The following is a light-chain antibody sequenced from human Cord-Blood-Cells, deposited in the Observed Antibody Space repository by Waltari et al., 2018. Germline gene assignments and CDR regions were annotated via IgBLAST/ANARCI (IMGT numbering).Light chain of an antibody. CDR1: SSDVGGYNY. CDR3: SSYTSSSTAV. CDR2: EVS. V-gene: IGLV2-14*01. Sequence: CTGTSSDVGGYNYVSWYQQHPGKAPKLMIYEVSNRPSGVSNRFSGSKSGNTASLTISGLQAEDEADYYCSSYTSSSTAVFGGGTQLTVL. J-gene: IGLJ7*01.